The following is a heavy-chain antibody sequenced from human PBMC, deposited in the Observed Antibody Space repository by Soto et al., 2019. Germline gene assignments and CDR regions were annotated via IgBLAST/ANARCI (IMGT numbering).Heavy chain of an antibody. CDR1: GGTFSSYT. CDR3: SSMVRGVM. D-gene: IGHD3-10*01. V-gene: IGHV1-69*02. J-gene: IGHJ4*02. CDR2: IIPILGIA. Sequence: QVQLVQSGAEVKKPGSSVKVSCKASGGTFSSYTISWVRQAPGQGLEWMGRIIPILGIANYAQKFQGSVTITADKSTSTAYMELSSLRSEDTAVYYCSSMVRGVMWGQGTLVTVSS.